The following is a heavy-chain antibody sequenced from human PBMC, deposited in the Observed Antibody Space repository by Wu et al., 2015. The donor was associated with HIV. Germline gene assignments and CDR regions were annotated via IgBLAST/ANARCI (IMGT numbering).Heavy chain of an antibody. CDR1: GATFSNYA. D-gene: IGHD3-10*01. Sequence: QVHLLQSGAEVKKSGSSVRVSCKASGATFSNYALSWVRQAPGQGLEWMGRLIPMYGAADYAQKFQGRVTITADVSTNTAYMELSSLRSEDTAVYYCARAPDYGSGKLPDYWGQGTLVTVSS. CDR2: LIPMYGAA. CDR3: ARAPDYGSGKLPDY. J-gene: IGHJ4*02. V-gene: IGHV1-69*13.